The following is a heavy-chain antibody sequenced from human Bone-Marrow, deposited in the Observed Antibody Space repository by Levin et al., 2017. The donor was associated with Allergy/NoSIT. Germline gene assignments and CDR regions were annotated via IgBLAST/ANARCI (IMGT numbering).Heavy chain of an antibody. V-gene: IGHV2-5*02. CDR2: IYWDNDK. J-gene: IGHJ4*02. CDR1: GLSLSTSGVG. D-gene: IGHD2-2*01. Sequence: GSGPTLVKPTQTLTLTCTFSGLSLSTSGVGVGWIRQPPGKALEWLALIYWDNDKRYSPSLKSRLTITKDTSKNQVVLTMTNMDPVDTATYYCAHRHCTSTSCYAGGMFDYWGQGTLVTVSS. CDR3: AHRHCTSTSCYAGGMFDY.